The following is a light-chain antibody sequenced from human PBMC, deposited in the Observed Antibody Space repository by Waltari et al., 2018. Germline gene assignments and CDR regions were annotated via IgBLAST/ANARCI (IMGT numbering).Light chain of an antibody. CDR2: EVT. V-gene: IGLV2-23*02. Sequence: QSGLTQPASVSGSPGQSITISCTGTSSDVGNSNLVSWYQQYPGKAPKLMVYEVTKRTSGVSDRFSGSKSGNTASLTIYGLQSEDEADYYCCSYAGLGIYVFGTGTKVTVL. CDR3: CSYAGLGIYV. J-gene: IGLJ1*01. CDR1: SSDVGNSNL.